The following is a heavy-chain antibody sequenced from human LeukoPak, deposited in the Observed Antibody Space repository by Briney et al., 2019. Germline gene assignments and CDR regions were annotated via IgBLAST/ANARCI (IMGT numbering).Heavy chain of an antibody. CDR2: IYYSGST. CDR3: ARQGTSMVRGFPYYFDY. V-gene: IGHV4-59*08. CDR1: GGSIGSYY. D-gene: IGHD3-10*01. J-gene: IGHJ4*02. Sequence: SETLSLTCTVSGGSIGSYYWSWIRQPPGKGLEWIGYIYYSGSTNYNPSLKSRVTISVDTSKNQFSLKLSSVTAADTAVYYCARQGTSMVRGFPYYFDYWGQGTLVTVSS.